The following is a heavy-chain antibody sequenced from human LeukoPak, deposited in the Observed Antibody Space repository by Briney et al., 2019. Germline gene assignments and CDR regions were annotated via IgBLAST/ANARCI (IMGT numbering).Heavy chain of an antibody. CDR3: ARVGSGYSYGYFDY. CDR2: IYSGGST. V-gene: IGHV3-53*01. Sequence: WGSLRLSCAASGFTVSSNYMSWVRQAPGKGLEWVSVIYSGGSTYYADSVKGRFTISRDNSKNTLYLQMNSLRAEDTAVYYCARVGSGYSYGYFDYWGQGTLVTVSS. D-gene: IGHD5-18*01. CDR1: GFTVSSNY. J-gene: IGHJ4*02.